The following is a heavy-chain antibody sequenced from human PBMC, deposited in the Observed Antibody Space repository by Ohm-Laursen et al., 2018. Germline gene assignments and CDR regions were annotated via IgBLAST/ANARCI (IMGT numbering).Heavy chain of an antibody. V-gene: IGHV1-69*05. CDR3: VRGCLGGSCYTFDY. J-gene: IGHJ4*02. CDR2: IIPIFGTP. Sequence: SVKVSCKSSGYIFTTYFMHWVRQAPGQGLEYLGGIIPIFGTPDYAQSFQGRVTITTDDSTSTAYMELSSLRSEDTAIYYCVRGCLGGSCYTFDYWGQGTLLTVSS. D-gene: IGHD2-15*01. CDR1: GYIFTTYF.